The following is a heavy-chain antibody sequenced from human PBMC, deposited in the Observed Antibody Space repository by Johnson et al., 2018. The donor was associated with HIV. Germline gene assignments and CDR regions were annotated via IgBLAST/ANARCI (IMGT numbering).Heavy chain of an antibody. CDR3: SKDGAYSIPLSAFGI. D-gene: IGHD3-16*01. CDR1: AFTFSSYG. V-gene: IGHV3-30*02. CDR2: IRYDGSNK. Sequence: VQLVESGGGVVQPGGSLRLSCAASAFTFSSYGMHWVRQAPGKGLEWVAFIRYDGSNKYYADSVKGRFTISRDNSKNTLYLQMNSLRAEDTAVYYCSKDGAYSIPLSAFGIWGQGTMVTVSS. J-gene: IGHJ3*02.